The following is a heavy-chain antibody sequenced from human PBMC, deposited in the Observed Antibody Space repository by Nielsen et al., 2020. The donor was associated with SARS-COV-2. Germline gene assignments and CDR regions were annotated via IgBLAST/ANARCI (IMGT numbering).Heavy chain of an antibody. CDR3: AIPYTAMVRMGGYYFDY. CDR2: IYPGDSDT. V-gene: IGHV5-51*01. Sequence: GESLKISCKGSGYSFTSYWIGWVRQMPGKGLEWMGIIYPGDSDTRYSPSFQGQVTISADKSISTAYLQWSSLKASDTAMYYCAIPYTAMVRMGGYYFDYWGQGTLVTVSS. D-gene: IGHD5-18*01. J-gene: IGHJ4*02. CDR1: GYSFTSYW.